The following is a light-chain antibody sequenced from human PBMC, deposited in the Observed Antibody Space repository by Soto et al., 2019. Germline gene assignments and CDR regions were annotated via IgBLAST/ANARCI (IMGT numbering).Light chain of an antibody. Sequence: DIQLTQSPSFLSASVGDRVTITCRASQGISSYLAWYQQKPGKAPKLLIYAASTLQSGVPARFTGSESGTEFTLTISSLQFDDSAVYYCQQYNNWWTFGQGTKVDIK. V-gene: IGKV1-9*01. CDR3: QQYNNWWT. CDR2: AAS. CDR1: QGISSY. J-gene: IGKJ1*01.